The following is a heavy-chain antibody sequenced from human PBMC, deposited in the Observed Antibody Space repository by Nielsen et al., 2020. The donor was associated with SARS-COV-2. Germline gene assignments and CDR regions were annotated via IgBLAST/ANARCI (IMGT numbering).Heavy chain of an antibody. V-gene: IGHV3-30*06. CDR1: EVTLKNYG. CDR3: AKDLEERVATIPSYLYHAMDV. J-gene: IGHJ6*02. D-gene: IGHD2/OR15-2a*01. Sequence: GESLKISCAASEVTLKNYGVHWVRQAPDKGPEWLALISFDGRTKDYGDSVKGRFIISRDSSRNTVYLQLNSLRVDDTAVYFCAKDLEERVATIPSYLYHAMDVWGPGITVTVSS. CDR2: ISFDGRTK.